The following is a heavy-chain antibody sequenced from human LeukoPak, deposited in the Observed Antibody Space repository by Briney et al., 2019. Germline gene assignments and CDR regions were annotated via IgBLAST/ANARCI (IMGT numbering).Heavy chain of an antibody. Sequence: SVKVCCKASGGTFSSYAISWVRQAPGQGLEWMGRIIPIFGTANYAQKFQGRVTITTDESTSTAYMELSSLRSEDTAVYYCASPAQSNLGELSLENWAFDIWGQGTMVTVSS. CDR1: GGTFSSYA. CDR2: IIPIFGTA. V-gene: IGHV1-69*05. CDR3: ASPAQSNLGELSLENWAFDI. J-gene: IGHJ3*02. D-gene: IGHD3-16*02.